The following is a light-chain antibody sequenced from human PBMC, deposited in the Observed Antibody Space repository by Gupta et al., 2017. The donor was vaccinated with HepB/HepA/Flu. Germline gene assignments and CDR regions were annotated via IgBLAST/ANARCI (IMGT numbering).Light chain of an antibody. J-gene: IGKJ1*01. Sequence: AIRMTQSPSSFSASTGDRVTITCRASQGISSYLAWYQQKPGKAPKLLIYAASTLQSGVPSRFSGSGSGTDFTLTISCLQSEDFATYYCQQYYRYPGTFGQGTXVEIK. V-gene: IGKV1-8*01. CDR2: AAS. CDR3: QQYYRYPGT. CDR1: QGISSY.